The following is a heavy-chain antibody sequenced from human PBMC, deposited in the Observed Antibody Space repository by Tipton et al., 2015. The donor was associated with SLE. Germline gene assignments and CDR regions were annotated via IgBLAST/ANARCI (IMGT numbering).Heavy chain of an antibody. CDR1: GGSFSSYY. V-gene: IGHV4-59*08. CDR2: IYYSGST. J-gene: IGHJ5*02. D-gene: IGHD2-8*02. CDR3: ARQSYPGLVVYAHNWFDP. Sequence: PGLVKPSETLSLTCTVSGGSFSSYYWSWIRQPPGKGLEWIGYIYYSGSTNYNPSLKSRVTISVDTSKNQFSLKLSSVTAADTAVYYCARQSYPGLVVYAHNWFDPWGQGTLVTVSS.